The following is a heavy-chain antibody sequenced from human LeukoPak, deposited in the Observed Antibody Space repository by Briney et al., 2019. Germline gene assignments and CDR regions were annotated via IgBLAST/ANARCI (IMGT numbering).Heavy chain of an antibody. CDR3: ARSRGLNWFDP. CDR2: IYSSGST. Sequence: SETLSPTCTVSGGSITSYYWSWIRQPAGKGLEWIGRIYSSGSTNYNPSLKSRVTMSVDTSKNHFSLKLTSVTAADTAVYYCARSRGLNWFDPWGQGTLVTVSS. V-gene: IGHV4-4*07. J-gene: IGHJ5*02. CDR1: GGSITSYY.